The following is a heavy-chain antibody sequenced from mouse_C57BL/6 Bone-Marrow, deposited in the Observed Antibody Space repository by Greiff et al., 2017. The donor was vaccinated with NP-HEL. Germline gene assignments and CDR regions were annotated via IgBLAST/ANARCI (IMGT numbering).Heavy chain of an antibody. CDR3: ARLGDGYYGGFAY. CDR2: IYPRDGST. CDR1: GYTFTDHT. J-gene: IGHJ3*01. V-gene: IGHV1-78*01. D-gene: IGHD2-3*01. Sequence: VKLMESDAELVKPGASVKISCKVSGYTFTDHTIHWMKQRPEQGLEWIGYIYPRDGSTKYNEKFKGKATLTADKSSSTAYMQLNSLTSEDSAVYFCARLGDGYYGGFAYWGQGTLVTVSA.